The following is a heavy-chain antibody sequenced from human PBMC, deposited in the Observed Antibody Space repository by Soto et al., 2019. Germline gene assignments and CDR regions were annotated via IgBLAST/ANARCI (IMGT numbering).Heavy chain of an antibody. CDR2: IYAGSIT. J-gene: IGHJ4*02. D-gene: IGHD3-10*01. Sequence: PGGSLRLSCAASGFTVTSNYMSWVRQAAGRGLEWVSVIYAGSITFYADSVKGRFTISRDSSKNSLYLEMNSLRAEDTAVYYCARIPYYNNGTIFDHWGQGTLVTVSS. CDR1: GFTVTSNY. CDR3: ARIPYYNNGTIFDH. V-gene: IGHV3-53*01.